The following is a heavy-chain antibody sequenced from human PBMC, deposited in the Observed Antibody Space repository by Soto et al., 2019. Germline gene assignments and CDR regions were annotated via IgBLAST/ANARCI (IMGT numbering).Heavy chain of an antibody. CDR2: INPSSSYI. D-gene: IGHD1-26*01. CDR1: GFTFNNYH. V-gene: IGHV3-21*06. J-gene: IGHJ2*01. Sequence: EVQLVESGGGLVKPGESLRLSCTASGFTFNNYHLVWVRQAPGKGLEWVSSINPSSSYISYADSVKGRFTLSRDNAKTSVYLQMNSLSVGDTAVYYCAREGDGSVFSTWYFDLWGRGTLVTVSS. CDR3: AREGDGSVFSTWYFDL.